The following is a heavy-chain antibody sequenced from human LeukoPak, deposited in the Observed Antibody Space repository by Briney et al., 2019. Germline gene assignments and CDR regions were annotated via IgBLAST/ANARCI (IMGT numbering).Heavy chain of an antibody. CDR3: AKYYYDSSGFYPYFDY. J-gene: IGHJ4*02. V-gene: IGHV3-23*01. D-gene: IGHD3-22*01. CDR1: GFTFSSYA. Sequence: GGSLRLSCAASGFTFSSYAMSWVRQAPGKGLEWVSTVSGSGGSTYYADSVKGRFTISRDNSKNTLYLQMNSLRAEDTAVYYCAKYYYDSSGFYPYFDYWGQGTLVTVSS. CDR2: VSGSGGST.